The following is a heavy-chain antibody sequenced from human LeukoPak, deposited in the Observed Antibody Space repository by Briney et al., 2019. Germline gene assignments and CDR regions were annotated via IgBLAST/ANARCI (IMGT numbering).Heavy chain of an antibody. V-gene: IGHV4-38-2*02. CDR3: AKSLYNYKSGTYFRPFDS. J-gene: IGHJ4*02. Sequence: PSETLSLTCTVSGYSISSGYYWGWIRQPPGKGLEWIGSIYHSGRTFYNPSLKSRVTISVDTSKNQFSPKLRSVTATDTAVYYCAKSLYNYKSGTYFRPFDSWGQGTLVTVSS. CDR1: GYSISSGYY. CDR2: IYHSGRT. D-gene: IGHD3-10*01.